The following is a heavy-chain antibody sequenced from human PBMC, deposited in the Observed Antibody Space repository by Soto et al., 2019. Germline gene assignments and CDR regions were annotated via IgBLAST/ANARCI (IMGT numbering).Heavy chain of an antibody. J-gene: IGHJ4*02. CDR2: ISSSGSTI. V-gene: IGHV3-11*01. CDR3: ARARRDGYNDY. D-gene: IGHD5-12*01. CDR1: GFTFSDYY. Sequence: GGSLRLSCAASGFTFSDYYMSWIRQAPGKGLEWVSYISSSGSTIYYADSVKGRFTISRDNAKNSLYLQMNSLRAEDTTVYYCARARRDGYNDYWGQGTLVTVSS.